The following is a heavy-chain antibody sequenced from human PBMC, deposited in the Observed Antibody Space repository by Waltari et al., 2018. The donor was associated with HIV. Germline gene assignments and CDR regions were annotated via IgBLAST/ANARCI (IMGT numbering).Heavy chain of an antibody. V-gene: IGHV4-59*01. CDR2: IYYSGST. J-gene: IGHJ6*02. Sequence: QVQLQESGPGLVKPSETLSLTCTVSGGSISSYYWSWIRQPPGKGLDWIGYIYYSGSTNYNPSLKSRVTISVDTSKNQFSLKQSSVTAADTAVYYCARVGQSNYYYGMDVWGQGTTVTVSS. CDR1: GGSISSYY. CDR3: ARVGQSNYYYGMDV.